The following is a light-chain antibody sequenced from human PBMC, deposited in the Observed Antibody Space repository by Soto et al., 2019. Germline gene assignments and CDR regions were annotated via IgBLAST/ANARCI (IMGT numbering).Light chain of an antibody. Sequence: EIVMTQSPATLSVSPGERAKLSCRASQSVSSNLAWYQQKPGQAPRLLIYGAFNGAIGIPARFSGSRSGTEFTLTISSLQSEDFAVYYCQQYNNWPWTFGQGTKVDIK. J-gene: IGKJ1*01. V-gene: IGKV3-15*01. CDR1: QSVSSN. CDR3: QQYNNWPWT. CDR2: GAF.